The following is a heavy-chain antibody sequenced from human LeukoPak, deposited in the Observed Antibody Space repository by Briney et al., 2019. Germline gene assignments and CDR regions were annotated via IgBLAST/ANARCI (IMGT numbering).Heavy chain of an antibody. CDR3: ARETYYYDSSGWDAFDI. J-gene: IGHJ3*02. CDR2: INPNSGGT. V-gene: IGHV1-2*04. CDR1: GYTFTGYY. Sequence: GASVMVSCKASGYTFTGYYMHWVRQAPGQGLEWMGWINPNSGGTNYAQKFQGWVTMTRDTSISTAYMELSRLRSDDTAVYYCARETYYYDSSGWDAFDIWGQGTMVTVSS. D-gene: IGHD3-22*01.